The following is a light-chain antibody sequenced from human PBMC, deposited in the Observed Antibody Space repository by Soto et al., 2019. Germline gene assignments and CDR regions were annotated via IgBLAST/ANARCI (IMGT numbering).Light chain of an antibody. CDR3: QQRSNWPPLFT. CDR2: DAS. V-gene: IGKV3-11*01. J-gene: IGKJ3*01. CDR1: QSVSSY. Sequence: EIVLTQSPATLSLSPGERATLSCRASQSVSSYLAWYQQKPGQAPRLLIYDASNRATGIPARFSVSGSGTDFTLTISSLEPEDFAVYYCQQRSNWPPLFTFGPGTKVDI.